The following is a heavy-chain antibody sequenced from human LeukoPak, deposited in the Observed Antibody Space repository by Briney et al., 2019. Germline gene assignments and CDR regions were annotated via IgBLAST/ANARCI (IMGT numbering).Heavy chain of an antibody. Sequence: SDPLSLTCTVSGRSISRYYGSWTRHPAGKGREWIGRIKTSGSTNYNPSLKSRVTISVDTSKNQFSLKLSSVTAADTAVYYCATEEYESSGYYYGGFDYWGQGTLVTVSS. J-gene: IGHJ4*02. D-gene: IGHD3-22*01. CDR2: IKTSGST. CDR1: GRSISRYY. V-gene: IGHV4-4*07. CDR3: ATEEYESSGYYYGGFDY.